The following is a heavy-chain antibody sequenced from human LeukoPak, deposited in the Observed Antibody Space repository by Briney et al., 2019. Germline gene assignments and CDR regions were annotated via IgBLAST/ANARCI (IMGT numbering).Heavy chain of an antibody. J-gene: IGHJ3*02. CDR1: GGSFSGYY. CDR3: ASDSSGYLQTDAFDI. CDR2: INHSGST. D-gene: IGHD3-22*01. V-gene: IGHV4-34*09. Sequence: KPSETLSLTCAVYGGSFSGYYWSWIRQPPGKGLEWIGEINHSGSTNYNPSLKSRVTISVDTSKNQFSLKLSSVTAADTAVYYCASDSSGYLQTDAFDIWGQGTMVTVSS.